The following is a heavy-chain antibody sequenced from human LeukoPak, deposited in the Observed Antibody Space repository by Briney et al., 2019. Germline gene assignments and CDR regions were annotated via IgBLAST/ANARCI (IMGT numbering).Heavy chain of an antibody. CDR1: GFPFSSYA. J-gene: IGHJ4*02. D-gene: IGHD1-26*01. Sequence: PGESLRLSCSASGFPFSSYAMHWVRQAPGKGLEYVSAISDSGGSTYYADSVQGRFTISRDNSKNTLYLQMSSLRAEDTAVYYCANSPKSDYWGQGTLVTVSS. CDR2: ISDSGGST. V-gene: IGHV3-64*04. CDR3: ANSPKSDY.